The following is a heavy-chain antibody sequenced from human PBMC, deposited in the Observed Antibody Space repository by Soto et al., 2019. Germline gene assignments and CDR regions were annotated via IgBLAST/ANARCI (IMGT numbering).Heavy chain of an antibody. CDR1: GYKFATYW. V-gene: IGHV5-51*01. D-gene: IGHD6-25*01. CDR3: ARGFTGSAGRFDP. Sequence: GESLKISCKGSGYKFATYWIAWVRQMPGRGLEWMGIIYPGDSETIYSSSFRGHVTISADKSLNTAYLQWDSLTASDSAIYYCARGFTGSAGRFDPWGQGTVVTVPQ. J-gene: IGHJ5*02. CDR2: IYPGDSET.